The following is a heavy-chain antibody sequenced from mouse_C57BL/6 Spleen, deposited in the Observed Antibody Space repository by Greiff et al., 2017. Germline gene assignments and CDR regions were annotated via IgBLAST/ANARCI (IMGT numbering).Heavy chain of an antibody. CDR3: ARGGGLRKGAY. CDR2: IDPSDSYT. J-gene: IGHJ3*01. Sequence: QVHVKQPGAELVKPGASVKLSCKASGYTFTSYWMQWVKQRPGQGLEWIGEIDPSDSYTNYNQKFKGKATLTVDTTSSTAYMQLSSLTSEDSAVYYCARGGGLRKGAYWGQGTLVTVSA. CDR1: GYTFTSYW. D-gene: IGHD3-1*01. V-gene: IGHV1-50*01.